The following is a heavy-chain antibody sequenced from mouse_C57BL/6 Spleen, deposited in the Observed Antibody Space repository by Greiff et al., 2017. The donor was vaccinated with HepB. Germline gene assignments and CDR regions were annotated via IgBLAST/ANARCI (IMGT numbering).Heavy chain of an antibody. CDR1: GYSITSGYY. J-gene: IGHJ4*01. V-gene: IGHV3-6*01. CDR3: ARDDLPYAMDY. CDR2: ISYDGSN. Sequence: DVQLQESGPGLVEPSQSLSLTCSVTGYSITSGYYWNWIRQFPGNKLEWMGYISYDGSNNYNPSLKNRISITRDTSKNQFFLKLNSVTTEDTATYYCARDDLPYAMDYWGQGTSVTVSS.